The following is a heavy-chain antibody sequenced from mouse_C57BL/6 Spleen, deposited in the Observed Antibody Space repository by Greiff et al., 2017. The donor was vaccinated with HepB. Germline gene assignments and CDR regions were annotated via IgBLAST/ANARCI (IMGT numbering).Heavy chain of an antibody. V-gene: IGHV1-61*01. CDR1: GYTFTSYW. CDR3: ARKGGNSPYWYFDV. J-gene: IGHJ1*03. D-gene: IGHD2-12*01. Sequence: QVQLKQPGAELVRPGSSVKLSCKASGYTFTSYWMDWVKQRPGQGLEWIGNIYPSDSETHYNQKFKDKATLTVDKSSSTAYMQLSSLTSEDSAVYYCARKGGNSPYWYFDVWGTGTTVTVSS. CDR2: IYPSDSET.